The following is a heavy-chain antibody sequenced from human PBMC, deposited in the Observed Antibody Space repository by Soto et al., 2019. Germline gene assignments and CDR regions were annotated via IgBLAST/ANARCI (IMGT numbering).Heavy chain of an antibody. D-gene: IGHD7-27*01. V-gene: IGHV4-30-2*01. CDR1: GGSISSGGYS. J-gene: IGHJ4*02. CDR3: ARGPPLGY. CDR2: IYHSVST. Sequence: SETLSLTCAVSGGSISSGGYSWSWIRQPPGKSLECIGYIYHSVSTYYNPSLKSRVTISVDRSKNQFSLKLSSVTAVDTAVYYCARGPPLGYWGQGTLVTVSS.